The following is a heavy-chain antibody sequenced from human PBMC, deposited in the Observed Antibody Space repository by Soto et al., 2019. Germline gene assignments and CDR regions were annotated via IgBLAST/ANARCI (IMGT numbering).Heavy chain of an antibody. CDR3: AKEGGGGTAMVTSYFDY. J-gene: IGHJ4*02. Sequence: PGGSLRLSCAASGLTFSSYAMSWVRQAPGKGLEWVSAISGSGGSTYYADSVKGRFTISRDNSKSTLYLHMNSLRADDTAIYYCAKEGGGGTAMVTSYFDYWGQGTLVTVSS. V-gene: IGHV3-23*01. CDR1: GLTFSSYA. CDR2: ISGSGGST. D-gene: IGHD5-18*01.